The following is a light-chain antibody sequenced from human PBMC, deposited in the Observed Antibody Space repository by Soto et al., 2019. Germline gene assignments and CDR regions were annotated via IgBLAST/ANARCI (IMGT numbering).Light chain of an antibody. CDR2: GAS. CDR1: QSVGSN. J-gene: IGKJ1*01. V-gene: IGKV3-15*01. CDR3: QQYKHWPRT. Sequence: EVVMTQSPGTLSVSPGGGATLSCRASQSVGSNLAWYQQTSGQAPRLLIYGASTRATGVPARFSASGSGTEFTLTISSLQSEDFAVYYCQQYKHWPRTFGQGTKVDIK.